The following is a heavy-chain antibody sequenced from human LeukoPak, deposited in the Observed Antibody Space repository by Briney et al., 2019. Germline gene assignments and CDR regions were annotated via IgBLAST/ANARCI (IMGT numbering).Heavy chain of an antibody. CDR2: INHSGST. J-gene: IGHJ4*02. CDR1: GGSFSGYY. Sequence: SETLSLTCAVYGGSFSGYYWSWIRQPPGKGLEWIGEINHSGSTNYNPSLKSRVTISVDTSKNQFSLKLSSVTAADTAVYYCARGEVADYWGRGTLVTVSS. CDR3: ARGEVADY. V-gene: IGHV4-34*01.